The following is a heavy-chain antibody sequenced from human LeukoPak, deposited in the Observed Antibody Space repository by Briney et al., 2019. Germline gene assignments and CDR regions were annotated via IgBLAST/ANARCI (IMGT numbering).Heavy chain of an antibody. D-gene: IGHD6-13*01. CDR3: ATEAGDEYSSSWYRD. CDR1: GFTFSSYW. Sequence: GGSLRLSCAASGFTFSSYWMSWVRQAPGKGLEWVANIKQDGSEKHYVDSVKGRFTISRDNAKNSLYLQMNSLRAEDTAVYYCATEAGDEYSSSWYRDWGQGTLVTVSP. CDR2: IKQDGSEK. V-gene: IGHV3-7*01. J-gene: IGHJ4*02.